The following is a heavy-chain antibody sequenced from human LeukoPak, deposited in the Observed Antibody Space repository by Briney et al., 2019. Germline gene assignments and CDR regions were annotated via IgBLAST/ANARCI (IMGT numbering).Heavy chain of an antibody. CDR1: GFTFSSYW. V-gene: IGHV3-7*01. D-gene: IGHD6-13*01. Sequence: GGSLRLSCAASGFTFSSYWMSWVRQAPGKGLEWVANIKQDGSEKYYVDSVKGRFTISRDNAKNSLYLQMNSLRAEDTAVYYCAREGSSSGLSPSYYYYYMDVWGKGTTVTISS. CDR2: IKQDGSEK. CDR3: AREGSSSGLSPSYYYYYMDV. J-gene: IGHJ6*03.